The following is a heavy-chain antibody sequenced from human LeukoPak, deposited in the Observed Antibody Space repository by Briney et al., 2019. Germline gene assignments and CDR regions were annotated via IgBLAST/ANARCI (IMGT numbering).Heavy chain of an antibody. CDR2: ISYDGSNK. Sequence: GGSLRLSCAASGFTFSSYGMHWVRQAPGKGLEWVAVISYDGSNKYYADSVKGRFTISRDNSKNTLYLQMNSLRAEDTAVYYCAKDLYDYYGSGSYYNSEPSFDYWGQGTLVTVSS. D-gene: IGHD3-10*01. V-gene: IGHV3-30*18. CDR1: GFTFSSYG. CDR3: AKDLYDYYGSGSYYNSEPSFDY. J-gene: IGHJ4*02.